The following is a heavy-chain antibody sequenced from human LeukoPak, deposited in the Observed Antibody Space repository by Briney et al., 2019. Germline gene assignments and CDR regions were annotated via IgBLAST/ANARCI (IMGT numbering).Heavy chain of an antibody. J-gene: IGHJ4*02. D-gene: IGHD4-17*01. CDR1: GFIFRDHY. Sequence: GGSLRLSCAASGFIFRDHYIDWVRQAPGKGLEWVGRSRNKANSYTTEYAASVKGRFTISRDDSKNSLYLQMNSLRAEDTAVYYCARSTTAFDYWGQGTLVTVSS. CDR3: ARSTTAFDY. V-gene: IGHV3-72*01. CDR2: SRNKANSYTT.